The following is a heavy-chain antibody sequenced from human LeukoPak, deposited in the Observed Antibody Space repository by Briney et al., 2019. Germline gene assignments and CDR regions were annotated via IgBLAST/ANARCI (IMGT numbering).Heavy chain of an antibody. CDR1: GFTFSTYW. V-gene: IGHV3-74*01. D-gene: IGHD6-25*01. CDR3: ARDRGYAGDY. CDR2: INSDGTST. J-gene: IGHJ4*02. Sequence: GGSLRLSCAASGFTFSTYWMHWVRQAPGKGLVWVSRINSDGTSTYADSVKGRFTISRDNAKNTLYLQMNSLRAEDTAVYYCARDRGYAGDYWGQGTLVTVSS.